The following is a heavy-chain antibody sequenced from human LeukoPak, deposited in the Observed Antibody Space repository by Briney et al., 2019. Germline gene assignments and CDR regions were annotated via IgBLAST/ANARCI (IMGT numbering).Heavy chain of an antibody. CDR2: ISGSGGST. D-gene: IGHD5-18*01. J-gene: IGHJ4*02. CDR1: GFTFSSYA. Sequence: GGSLRLSCAASGFTFSSYAMSWVRQAPGKGLEWVSAISGSGGSTGYADSVKGRFTISRDNAKNSLYLQMNSLRAEDTALYYCARAGYTYVSPMTDYWGQGTLVTVSS. V-gene: IGHV3-20*04. CDR3: ARAGYTYVSPMTDY.